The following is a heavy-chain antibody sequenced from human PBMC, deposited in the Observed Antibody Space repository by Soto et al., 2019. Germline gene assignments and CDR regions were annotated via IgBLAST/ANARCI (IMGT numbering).Heavy chain of an antibody. CDR2: ISSSSSYI. CDR3: ARDNCISTSCYPLYYYYGMDV. J-gene: IGHJ6*02. Sequence: PGGSLRLSCAASGFTCRSYSMNWVRQAPGKGLEWVSSISSSSSYIYYADSVKGRFTISRDNAKNSLYLQMNSLRAEDTAVYYCARDNCISTSCYPLYYYYGMDVWGQGTTVTVSS. D-gene: IGHD2-2*01. V-gene: IGHV3-21*01. CDR1: GFTCRSYS.